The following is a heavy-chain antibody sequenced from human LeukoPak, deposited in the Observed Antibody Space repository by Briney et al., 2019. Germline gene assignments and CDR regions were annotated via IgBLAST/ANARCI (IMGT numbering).Heavy chain of an antibody. D-gene: IGHD4-11*01. CDR2: VRSKANNYAT. CDR3: TRVDYSNYGWFDP. CDR1: GFTFSGSA. Sequence: GGSLRLSCVASGFTFSGSAMHWVRQASGKGLEWVGRVRSKANNYATAYAESVKGRFTVSRDDSKNTAYLQMNSLKAEDTAVYYCTRVDYSNYGWFDPWGQGTLVTVS. J-gene: IGHJ5*02. V-gene: IGHV3-73*01.